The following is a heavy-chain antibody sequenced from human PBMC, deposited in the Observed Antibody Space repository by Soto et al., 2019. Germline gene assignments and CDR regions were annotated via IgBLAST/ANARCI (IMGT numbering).Heavy chain of an antibody. D-gene: IGHD3-22*01. CDR3: AKVSLDSCGYYSYYFDY. V-gene: IGHV3-23*01. CDR1: GFTFSSYA. Sequence: GGSLRLSCAASGFTFSSYAMSWVRQAPGKGLEWVSAISGSGGSTYYADSVKGRFTISRDNSKNTLYLQMNSLRAEDTAVYYCAKVSLDSCGYYSYYFDYWGQGTLVTVSS. CDR2: ISGSGGST. J-gene: IGHJ4*02.